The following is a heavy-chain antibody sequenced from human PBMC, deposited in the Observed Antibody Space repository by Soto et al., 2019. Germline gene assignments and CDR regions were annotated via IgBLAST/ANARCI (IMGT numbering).Heavy chain of an antibody. D-gene: IGHD5-18*01. Sequence: EVQLLESGGGLVQPGGSLRLSCAACGFSFSNYAMSWVRQAPGKGLEWVSAISGSGASTYYADSVKDRFTSSRDNSKNSLYLQMNSPGADNTAVYYCETEGAEKDKAMLFWYFALWGRGTLVTVSS. CDR1: GFSFSNYA. CDR2: ISGSGAST. J-gene: IGHJ2*01. CDR3: ETEGAEKDKAMLFWYFAL. V-gene: IGHV3-23*01.